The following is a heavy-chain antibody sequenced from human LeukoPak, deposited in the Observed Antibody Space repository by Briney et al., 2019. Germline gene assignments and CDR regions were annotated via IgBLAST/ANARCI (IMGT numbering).Heavy chain of an antibody. Sequence: PGGSLRLSCAASGFTFSSYAMSWVRQAPGKGLEWVSAISGSGGSTYYADSVKGRFTISRDNSKSTLYLQMNSLRAEDTAVYYCAKDISSGHKRAEYFQHWGQGTLVTVSS. J-gene: IGHJ1*01. CDR3: AKDISSGHKRAEYFQH. V-gene: IGHV3-23*01. D-gene: IGHD6-19*01. CDR2: ISGSGGST. CDR1: GFTFSSYA.